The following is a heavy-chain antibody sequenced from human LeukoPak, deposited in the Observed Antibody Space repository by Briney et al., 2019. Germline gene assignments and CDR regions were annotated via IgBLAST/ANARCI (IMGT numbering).Heavy chain of an antibody. J-gene: IGHJ6*03. CDR3: AKDRHFEGSGSSTWEWDV. V-gene: IGHV3-23*01. D-gene: IGHD3-10*01. CDR1: GFTFSSYV. CDR2: ISGSGGST. Sequence: PGGSLRLSCVASGFTFSSYVMSWVRQAPGKGLEWVSAISGSGGSTYYAVSVKGRFTISRDKSKNTLSLQMNILRAEDTAVYYCAKDRHFEGSGSSTWEWDVWGKGTTVTISS.